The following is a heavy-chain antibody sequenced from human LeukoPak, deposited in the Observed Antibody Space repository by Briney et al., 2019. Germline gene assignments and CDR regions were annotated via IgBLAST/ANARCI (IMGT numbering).Heavy chain of an antibody. J-gene: IGHJ1*01. CDR1: GFTFSRYW. V-gene: IGHV3-7*04. Sequence: GGSLRLSCAASGFTFSRYWMSWVRQAPGKGLERVANTNQDESEKYFVDSVKGRFTISRDNAKSSLYLQMNSLRAEDTAVYYCARAGYSMDTEYFQHWGQGTLVTVSS. CDR2: TNQDESEK. CDR3: ARAGYSMDTEYFQH. D-gene: IGHD5-18*01.